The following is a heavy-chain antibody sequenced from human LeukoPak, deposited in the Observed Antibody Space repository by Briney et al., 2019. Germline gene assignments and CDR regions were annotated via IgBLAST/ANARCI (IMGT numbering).Heavy chain of an antibody. Sequence: PGGSLRLSCAASGFTVSSNYMSWVRQAPGKGLEWVSYISSSGSTIYYADSVKGRFTISRDNAKNSLYLQMNSLRAEDTAVYYCAKDYYYDSSGHSPFDYWGQGTLVTVSS. CDR3: AKDYYYDSSGHSPFDY. D-gene: IGHD3-22*01. J-gene: IGHJ4*02. CDR2: ISSSGSTI. CDR1: GFTVSSNY. V-gene: IGHV3-11*01.